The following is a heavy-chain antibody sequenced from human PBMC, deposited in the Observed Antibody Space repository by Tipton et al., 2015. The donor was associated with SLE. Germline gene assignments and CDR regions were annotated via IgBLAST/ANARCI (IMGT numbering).Heavy chain of an antibody. D-gene: IGHD1-26*01. Sequence: QSGPEVKKPGSPVKVSCKASGYTFTDYVFSWVRQAPGQGLEWMGWISGYNGNTNYAQKFQDRVTMTIDTSTSTVYMELRSLRSDDTAVYYCARGHRGAYQFHGLDVWGQGTTVTVSS. CDR2: ISGYNGNT. CDR3: ARGHRGAYQFHGLDV. CDR1: GYTFTDYV. J-gene: IGHJ6*02. V-gene: IGHV1-18*01.